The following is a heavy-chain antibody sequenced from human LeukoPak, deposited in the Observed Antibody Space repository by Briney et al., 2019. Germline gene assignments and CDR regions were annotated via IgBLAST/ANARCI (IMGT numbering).Heavy chain of an antibody. CDR3: ARAHLPDDGDYGLDY. J-gene: IGHJ4*02. CDR1: GFTFGDYA. Sequence: GGSLRLSCTASGFTFGDYAMSWFRQAPGKGLEWAGFIRSKAYGGTTEYAASVKGRFTISRDDSKSIAYLQMNSLRAEDTAVYYCARAHLPDDGDYGLDYWGQGTLVTVSS. CDR2: IRSKAYGGTT. V-gene: IGHV3-49*03. D-gene: IGHD4-17*01.